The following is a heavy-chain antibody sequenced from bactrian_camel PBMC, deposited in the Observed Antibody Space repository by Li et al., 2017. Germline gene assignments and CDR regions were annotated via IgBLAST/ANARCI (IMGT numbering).Heavy chain of an antibody. CDR2: IDSDGLA. CDR1: GYTYSSYC. J-gene: IGHJ4*01. Sequence: HVQLVESGGGSVQAGGSLRLSCAASGYTYSSYCMGWFRQAPGKEREGVAVIDSDGLAKYADSVKGRFTISQDNAKNTLYLQMNSLKPEDTAMYYCAAGGGNGAFCYTGKGVWTTGARGPRSPSP. D-gene: IGHD2*01. V-gene: IGHV3S55*01. CDR3: AAGGGNGAFCYTGKGVWTT.